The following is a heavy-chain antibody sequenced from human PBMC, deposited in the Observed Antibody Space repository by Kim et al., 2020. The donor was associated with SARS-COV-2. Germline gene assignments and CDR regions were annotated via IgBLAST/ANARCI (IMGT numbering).Heavy chain of an antibody. D-gene: IGHD1-1*01. CDR1: GYTFTSYY. J-gene: IGHJ3*02. CDR3: ARGMPATGTRGAFDI. V-gene: IGHV1-46*01. CDR2: INPSGGGA. Sequence: ASVKVSSKASGYTFTSYYINWVRQAPGQGLEWMGMINPSGGGATYAQKFQARVTMTRDTSTSTVYMELSSLRSGDTAVYYCARGMPATGTRGAFDIWGQG.